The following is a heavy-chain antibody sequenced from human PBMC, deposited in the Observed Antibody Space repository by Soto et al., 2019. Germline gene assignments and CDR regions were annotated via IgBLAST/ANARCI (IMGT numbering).Heavy chain of an antibody. D-gene: IGHD2-15*01. CDR2: ISAYNGNT. Sequence: GASVKVSCKASGYTFTSYAMDWVRQAPGQGLEWMGWISAYNGNTNYAQKLQGRVTMTTDTSTSTAYMELRSLRSDDTAVYYCARGRYCSGGSCYWGMDVWGQGTTVTVSS. CDR1: GYTFTSYA. V-gene: IGHV1-18*01. CDR3: ARGRYCSGGSCYWGMDV. J-gene: IGHJ6*02.